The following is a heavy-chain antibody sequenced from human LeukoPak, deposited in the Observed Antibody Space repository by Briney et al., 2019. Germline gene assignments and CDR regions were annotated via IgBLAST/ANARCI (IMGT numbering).Heavy chain of an antibody. D-gene: IGHD3-22*01. CDR1: GGSFSGYY. CDR3: ARGGDSSAYYLLDTFDI. V-gene: IGHV4-34*01. Sequence: SETLALSCAVYGGSFSGYYWSWIRQSPGKGLEWIGEINQSGSTNYTPSLKSRVTISVDTSKNQFSLKLSSVTAADTAVYYCARGGDSSAYYLLDTFDIWGQGTMVTVSS. CDR2: INQSGST. J-gene: IGHJ3*02.